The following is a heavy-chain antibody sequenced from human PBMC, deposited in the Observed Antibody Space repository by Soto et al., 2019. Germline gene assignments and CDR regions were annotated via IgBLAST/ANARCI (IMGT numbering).Heavy chain of an antibody. V-gene: IGHV3-33*01. J-gene: IGHJ4*02. CDR2: IWYDGSNK. Sequence: GGSLRLSCAASGFTFSSYGMHWVRQAPGKGLEWVAVIWYDGSNKYYADSVKGRFTISRDNSKNTLYLQMNSLRAEDTAVYYCARDPTLLRTAMVTYYFDYWGQGTLVTVSS. CDR1: GFTFSSYG. CDR3: ARDPTLLRTAMVTYYFDY. D-gene: IGHD5-18*01.